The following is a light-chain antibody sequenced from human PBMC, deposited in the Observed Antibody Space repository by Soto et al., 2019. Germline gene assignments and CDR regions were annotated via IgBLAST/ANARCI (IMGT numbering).Light chain of an antibody. CDR3: FSFTTTSTHV. V-gene: IGLV1-40*03. J-gene: IGLJ1*01. CDR2: ANN. Sequence: QAVVTQPPSVSGAPGQRVTISCTGGTSNIGTFDVHWYQQLPGRAPKVLIFANNNRPSGVPDRFSGSKSGASGYLAITGLQAEDEAEYFCFSFTTTSTHVFGTGTKLTVL. CDR1: TSNIGTFD.